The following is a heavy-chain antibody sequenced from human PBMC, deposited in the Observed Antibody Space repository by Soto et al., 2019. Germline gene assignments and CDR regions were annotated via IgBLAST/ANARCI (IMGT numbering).Heavy chain of an antibody. D-gene: IGHD4-4*01. CDR2: IYSSGRS. Sequence: SETLSLTCTVSGGSISGFYWSWIRQPPGKGPEWVGYIYSSGRSNSNPSLKSRVTISVDTSKMQFSLKLYSVTAADTAVYFCAASRGTTWDYSDYWGRGILVTVS. CDR3: AASRGTTWDYSDY. J-gene: IGHJ4*02. V-gene: IGHV4-59*01. CDR1: GGSISGFY.